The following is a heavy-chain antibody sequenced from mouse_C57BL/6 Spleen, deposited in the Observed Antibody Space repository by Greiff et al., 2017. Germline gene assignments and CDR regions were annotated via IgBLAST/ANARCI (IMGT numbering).Heavy chain of an antibody. J-gene: IGHJ4*01. Sequence: EVQRVESGGGLVKPGGSLKLSCAASGFTFSSYAMSWVRQTPEKRLEWVATISDGGSYTYYPDNVKGRFTISRDNAKNNLYLQMSHLKSEDTAMYYCARDEEGDYYAMDYWGQGTSVTVSS. CDR1: GFTFSSYA. CDR3: ARDEEGDYYAMDY. V-gene: IGHV5-4*01. CDR2: ISDGGSYT.